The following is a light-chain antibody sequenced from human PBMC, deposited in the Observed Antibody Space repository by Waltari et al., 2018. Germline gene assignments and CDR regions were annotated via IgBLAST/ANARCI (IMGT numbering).Light chain of an antibody. J-gene: IGKJ2*01. Sequence: DIQMTQSPSSLSASVGDRVTITCQASQDVSNYVNWYQQRPGKAPKLLIYEVSNLQAGVPSRFSGRGSGTQFTLTISTLQLDDIATYSCQQYYNLPPTFGQGTKLEIK. CDR2: EVS. CDR1: QDVSNY. V-gene: IGKV1-33*01. CDR3: QQYYNLPPT.